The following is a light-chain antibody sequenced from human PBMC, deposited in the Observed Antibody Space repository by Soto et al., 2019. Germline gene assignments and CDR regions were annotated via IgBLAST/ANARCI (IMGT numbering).Light chain of an antibody. V-gene: IGKV1-9*01. CDR1: LGIRDY. J-gene: IGKJ4*01. Sequence: DIQMTQHPSSLSASVGDRVTTTCQASLGIRDYLAWYQQKPGRVPRLLIYSASTLQSGVPSRFSGSGSGTALTLTISSLQPEDFASYYCQQRDRYPFNFGGGTKV. CDR3: QQRDRYPFN. CDR2: SAS.